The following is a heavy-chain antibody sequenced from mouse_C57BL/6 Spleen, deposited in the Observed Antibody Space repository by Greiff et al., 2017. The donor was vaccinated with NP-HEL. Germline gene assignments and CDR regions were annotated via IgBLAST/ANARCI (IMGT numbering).Heavy chain of an antibody. CDR2: ISDGGSYT. J-gene: IGHJ3*01. V-gene: IGHV5-4*03. D-gene: IGHD2-3*01. CDR3: ARGGYDPSWFAY. CDR1: GFTFSSYA. Sequence: EVKLVESGGGLVKPGGSLKLSCAASGFTFSSYAMSWVRQTPEKRLEWVATISDGGSYTYYPDNVKGRFTISRDNAKNNLYLQMSHLKSEDTAMYYCARGGYDPSWFAYWGQGTLVTVSA.